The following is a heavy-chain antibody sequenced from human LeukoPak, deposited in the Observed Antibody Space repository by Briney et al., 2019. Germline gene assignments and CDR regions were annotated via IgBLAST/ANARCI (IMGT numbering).Heavy chain of an antibody. CDR3: ARRRMYYGSGTYAFDI. D-gene: IGHD3-10*01. CDR2: IKQDGSEK. Sequence: GGSLRLSCAASGFTVSSNYMSWVRQAPGKGLEWVANIKQDGSEKYYVDSVKGRFTISRDNAKNSLYLQMNSLRAEDTAVYYCARRRMYYGSGTYAFDIWGQGTMVTVSS. CDR1: GFTVSSNY. V-gene: IGHV3-7*01. J-gene: IGHJ3*02.